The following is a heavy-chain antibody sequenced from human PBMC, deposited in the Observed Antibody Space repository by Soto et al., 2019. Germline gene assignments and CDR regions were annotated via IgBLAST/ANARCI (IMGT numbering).Heavy chain of an antibody. Sequence: SDTLSLTCAVSGDSISSGYYWAWIRQPPGKGLERIGSIYHSGTTYYNPSLKSRVAISVDTSKNQFSLKLTSVTAADSAVYDGARTDSVGYYPYLGQGNLVTV. CDR2: IYHSGTT. CDR1: GDSISSGYY. D-gene: IGHD3-22*01. V-gene: IGHV4-38-2*01. CDR3: ARTDSVGYYPY. J-gene: IGHJ4*02.